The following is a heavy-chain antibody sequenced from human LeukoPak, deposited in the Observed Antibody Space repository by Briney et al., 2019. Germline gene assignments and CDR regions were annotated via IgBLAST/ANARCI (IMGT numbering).Heavy chain of an antibody. V-gene: IGHV3-21*01. CDR1: GFTFSSYS. CDR3: ARVMVRGVILNWFDP. CDR2: ISSSSSYI. J-gene: IGHJ5*02. D-gene: IGHD3-10*01. Sequence: GGSLRLSCAASGFTFSSYSMNWVRQAPGKGLEWVSSISSSSSYIYYADSVKGRFTISRDNAKNSLYLQMNSLRAEDTAVYCCARVMVRGVILNWFDPWGQGTLVTVSS.